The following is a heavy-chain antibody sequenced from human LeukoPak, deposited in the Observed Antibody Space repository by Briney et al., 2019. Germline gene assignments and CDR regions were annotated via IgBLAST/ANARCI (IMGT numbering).Heavy chain of an antibody. CDR1: GVSISSGDYH. CDR2: IYYRGAT. Sequence: SETLSLTCSVSGVSISSGDYHWSWIRHYPGKGLEWIGYIYYRGATHYNPSLRGLVAIPVDTSKNQFSLSLSSVTAADTAIYYCARVRIEYSDSFDYWGQGTLVTVSS. J-gene: IGHJ4*02. D-gene: IGHD6-6*01. V-gene: IGHV4-31*01. CDR3: ARVRIEYSDSFDY.